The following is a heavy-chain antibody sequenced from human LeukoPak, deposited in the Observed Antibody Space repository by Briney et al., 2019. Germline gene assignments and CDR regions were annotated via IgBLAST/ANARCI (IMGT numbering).Heavy chain of an antibody. CDR2: IYTSGST. CDR3: ARDATTLTTRWLDP. J-gene: IGHJ5*02. Sequence: SETLSLTCTVSGGSVSSYYWSWIRQPAGRGLEWIGRIYTSGSTTYNTSLKSRVTISVDTSKNQFSLKLSSVTATDTAVYYCARDATTLTTRWLDPSGQGTLVTVSS. D-gene: IGHD4-17*01. V-gene: IGHV4-4*07. CDR1: GGSVSSYY.